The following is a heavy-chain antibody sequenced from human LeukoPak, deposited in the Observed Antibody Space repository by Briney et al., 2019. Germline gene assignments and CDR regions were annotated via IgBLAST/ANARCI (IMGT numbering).Heavy chain of an antibody. Sequence: SETLSLTCTVSGGSISSSSYYWGWLRQPPGKGLEWIGSIYYSGTTYNDPSLKSRVTISVDTSKNQFSLKLSSVTAADTAVYYCARVSIGLSVNAFDIWGQGTMVTVSS. J-gene: IGHJ3*02. CDR3: ARVSIGLSVNAFDI. D-gene: IGHD2-21*01. V-gene: IGHV4-39*01. CDR1: GGSISSSSYY. CDR2: IYYSGTT.